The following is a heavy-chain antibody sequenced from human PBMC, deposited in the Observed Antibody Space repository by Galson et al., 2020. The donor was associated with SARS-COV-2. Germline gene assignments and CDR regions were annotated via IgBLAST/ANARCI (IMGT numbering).Heavy chain of an antibody. CDR3: ARTGYGSGSYNF. J-gene: IGHJ4*02. CDR2: INHDGYAK. V-gene: IGHV3-7*01. D-gene: IGHD3-10*01. Sequence: QLGESLKISCEASGFTFEASWMTWVRQAPGKGLEWVANINHDGYAKYYVGSVKGRFTISRDNAKNSLYLQMSGLTADDTAVYYCARTGYGSGSYNFWGQGTLVTVSS. CDR1: GFTFEASW.